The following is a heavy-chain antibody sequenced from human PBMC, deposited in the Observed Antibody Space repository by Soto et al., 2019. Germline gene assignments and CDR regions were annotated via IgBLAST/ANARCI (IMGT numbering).Heavy chain of an antibody. CDR3: ARDSIDYGDYQSVDYYYYGMDV. CDR1: GFTFSSYG. V-gene: IGHV3-33*01. J-gene: IGHJ6*02. D-gene: IGHD4-17*01. CDR2: IWYDGSNK. Sequence: GGSLRLSCAASGFTFSSYGMHWVRQAPGKGLEWVAVIWYDGSNKYYADSVKGRFTISRDNSKNTLYLQMNSLRAEDTAVYYCARDSIDYGDYQSVDYYYYGMDVWGQGTTVTVSS.